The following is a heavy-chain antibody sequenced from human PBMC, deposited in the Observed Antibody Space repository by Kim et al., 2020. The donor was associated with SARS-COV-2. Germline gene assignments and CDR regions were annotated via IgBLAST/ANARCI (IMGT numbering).Heavy chain of an antibody. CDR2: ST. Sequence: STSHATSRQGRFTLSRDNSKNPRYLQMNSLGAEDTAVYYCARTHQTGWFDPWGQGTLVTVSS. J-gene: IGHJ5*02. CDR3: ARTHQTGWFDP. V-gene: IGHV3-23*01.